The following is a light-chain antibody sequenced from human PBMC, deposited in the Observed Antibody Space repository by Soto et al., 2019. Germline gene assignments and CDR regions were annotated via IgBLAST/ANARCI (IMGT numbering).Light chain of an antibody. V-gene: IGKV3-20*01. Sequence: EVVLAQSPGTLSLSPGDRATLSCRASQSVSSSYVAWYQQKPGQPPRLLIYGASSRATGIPDRFSGSGSGTDFSLTINSSEPEDFAVYYCQHYGPSTPLTFGEGTKVEIK. J-gene: IGKJ4*01. CDR3: QHYGPSTPLT. CDR2: GAS. CDR1: QSVSSSY.